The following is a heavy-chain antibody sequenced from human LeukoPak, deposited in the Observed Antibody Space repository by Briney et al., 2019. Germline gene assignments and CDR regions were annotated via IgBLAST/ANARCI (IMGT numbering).Heavy chain of an antibody. CDR1: GGSISSGGYY. Sequence: PSETLSLTCTVSGGSISSGGYYWSWIRQHPGKGLEWIGYIYYSGSTYYNPSLKSRVTISVDTSKNQFSLKLSSVTAADTAVYYCASLDTVRGVDFDYWGQGTLVTVSS. V-gene: IGHV4-31*03. D-gene: IGHD3-10*01. CDR2: IYYSGST. CDR3: ASLDTVRGVDFDY. J-gene: IGHJ4*02.